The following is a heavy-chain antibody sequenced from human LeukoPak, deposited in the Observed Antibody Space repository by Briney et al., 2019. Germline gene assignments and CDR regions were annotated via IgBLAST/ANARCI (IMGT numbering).Heavy chain of an antibody. CDR1: GGSISSNSYY. CDR3: ARHRYYYRSGSYYGAPYYMDV. D-gene: IGHD3-10*01. V-gene: IGHV4-39*01. CDR2: IYYSGST. J-gene: IGHJ6*03. Sequence: SETLSLTCTVSGGSISSNSYYWGWIRRPPGKGLEWIGSIYYSGSTYYNPSLKSRVTISVDTSKNHFSLKLSSVTAADTAVYYCARHRYYYRSGSYYGAPYYMDVWGKGTTVTISS.